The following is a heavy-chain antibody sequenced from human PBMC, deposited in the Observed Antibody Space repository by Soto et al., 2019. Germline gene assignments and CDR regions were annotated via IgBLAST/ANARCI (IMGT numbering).Heavy chain of an antibody. D-gene: IGHD6-19*01. V-gene: IGHV3-30*18. CDR3: AKESGGWYGGRLDY. Sequence: HPGGSLRLSCAASGFTFSSYGMHWVRQAPGKGLEWVAVISYDGSNKYYADSVKGRFTISRDNSKNTLYLQMNSLRAEDTAVYYCAKESGGWYGGRLDYWGQGTLVTVSS. CDR2: ISYDGSNK. J-gene: IGHJ4*02. CDR1: GFTFSSYG.